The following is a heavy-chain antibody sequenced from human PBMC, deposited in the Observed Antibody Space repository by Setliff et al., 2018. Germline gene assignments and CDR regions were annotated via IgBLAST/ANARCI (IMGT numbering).Heavy chain of an antibody. Sequence: GGSLRLSCVASAFTFSRYSMNWVRQAPGKGLEWVSSISSSGSYIYYADSVQGRFTISRDNAKNSLYLQMNSLRAEDTAVYYCARAADSYGPPRSYMDVWGKGTTVTVSS. V-gene: IGHV3-21*01. CDR2: ISSSGSYI. J-gene: IGHJ6*03. CDR1: AFTFSRYS. D-gene: IGHD5-18*01. CDR3: ARAADSYGPPRSYMDV.